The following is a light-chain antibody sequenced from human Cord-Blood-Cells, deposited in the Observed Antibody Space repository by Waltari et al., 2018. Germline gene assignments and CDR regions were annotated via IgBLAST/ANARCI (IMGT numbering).Light chain of an antibody. CDR1: QGISSY. V-gene: IGKV1-9*01. Sequence: DIQLTQSPSLLSASVGDRVTITCRASQGISSYVALYQQKPGKAPKLLIYAASTLQSGVPSRFSGSGSGTEFTLTISSLQPEDFATYYCQQLNSYPLLTFGGGTKVEIK. J-gene: IGKJ4*01. CDR2: AAS. CDR3: QQLNSYPLLT.